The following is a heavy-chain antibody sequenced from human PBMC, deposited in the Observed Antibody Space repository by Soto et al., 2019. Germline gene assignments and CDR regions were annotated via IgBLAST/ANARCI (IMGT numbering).Heavy chain of an antibody. D-gene: IGHD1-20*01. J-gene: IGHJ5*02. CDR3: ARLRPMTGTTDWFDP. CDR2: ISNSGST. V-gene: IGHV4-59*08. Sequence: QVQLQESGPGLVKPWETLSLTCTVSGASISSYYWTWIRQPPGKGLEWTGYISNSGSTYYNPSLKSRVNIRVATSENHSSLILTSVTAAATAVYYCARLRPMTGTTDWFDPWGQGTLVTVSS. CDR1: GASISSYY.